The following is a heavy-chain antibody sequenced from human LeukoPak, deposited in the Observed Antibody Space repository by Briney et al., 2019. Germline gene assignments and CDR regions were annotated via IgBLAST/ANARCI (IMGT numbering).Heavy chain of an antibody. V-gene: IGHV1-18*01. CDR2: ISAYNGNT. CDR3: ARGPDYYGSGSSVAFLYY. D-gene: IGHD3-10*01. CDR1: GYTFTSYA. J-gene: IGHJ4*02. Sequence: ASVKVSCKTSGYTFTSYAMHWVRQAPGQRLEWMGWISAYNGNTNYAQKLQGRVTMTTDTSTSTAYMELRSLRSDDTAVYYCARGPDYYGSGSSVAFLYYWGQGTLVTVSS.